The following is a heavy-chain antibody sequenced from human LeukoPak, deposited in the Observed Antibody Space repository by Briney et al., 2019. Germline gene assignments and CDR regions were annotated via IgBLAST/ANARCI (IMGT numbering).Heavy chain of an antibody. D-gene: IGHD6-13*01. CDR3: AKDLYSSSWYAHYYGMDV. CDR1: GFTFSSYS. V-gene: IGHV3-48*01. CDR2: ISSSSSTI. J-gene: IGHJ6*02. Sequence: GGSLRLSCAASGFTFSSYSMNWVRQAPGKGLEWVSYISSSSSTIYYADSVKGRFTISRDNAKNSLYLQMNSLRAEDTAVYYCAKDLYSSSWYAHYYGMDVWGQGTTVTVSS.